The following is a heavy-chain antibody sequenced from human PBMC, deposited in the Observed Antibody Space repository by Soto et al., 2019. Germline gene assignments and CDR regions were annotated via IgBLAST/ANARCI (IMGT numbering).Heavy chain of an antibody. J-gene: IGHJ5*01. CDR1: GFIFSSDW. D-gene: IGHD2-8*01. CDR2: INTDGSDT. Sequence: PGGSLRLSCAASGFIFSSDWMHWVRQAPGKGLVWVSRINTDGSDTSYADSVKGRFTISPDTSNNQLSLQLNSVTPDDTAVYYCVRLIGNSWLDSWGQGTLVTVSS. V-gene: IGHV3-74*01. CDR3: VRLIGNSWLDS.